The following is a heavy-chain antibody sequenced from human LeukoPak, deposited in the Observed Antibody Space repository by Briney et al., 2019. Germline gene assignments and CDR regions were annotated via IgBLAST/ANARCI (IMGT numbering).Heavy chain of an antibody. CDR3: ARAIYEQQLVLSNWFDP. J-gene: IGHJ5*02. CDR2: ISGSGGST. V-gene: IGHV3-23*01. D-gene: IGHD6-13*01. Sequence: HPGGSLRLSCAASGFTFSSYAMSWVRQAPGKGLEWVSAISGSGGSTYYADSVKGRFTISRDNSKNTLYLQMNSLRAEDTAVYYCARAIYEQQLVLSNWFDPWGQGTLVTVSS. CDR1: GFTFSSYA.